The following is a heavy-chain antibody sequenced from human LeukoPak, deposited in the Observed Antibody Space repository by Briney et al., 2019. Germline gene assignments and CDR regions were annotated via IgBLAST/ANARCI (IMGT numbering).Heavy chain of an antibody. CDR2: IYYSGRT. J-gene: IGHJ4*02. V-gene: IGHV4-39*07. D-gene: IGHD3-3*01. CDR1: GGSISRSSFY. Sequence: KTSETLSLTCTVSGGSISRSSFYWGWIRQPPGKGLEWIGSIYYSGRTNYNPSLTGRLTMSVDLYENHISLKLTSVTAADTAVYYCAREGGFYRPLDYSGQGTLVTVSS. CDR3: AREGGFYRPLDY.